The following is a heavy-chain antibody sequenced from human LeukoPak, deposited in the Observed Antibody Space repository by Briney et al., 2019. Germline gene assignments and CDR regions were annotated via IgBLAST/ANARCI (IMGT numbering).Heavy chain of an antibody. D-gene: IGHD3-16*01. V-gene: IGHV3-30*01. Sequence: PGGSPRLSCAASGSTFSGHLLHWVRQAPGKGLEWVAGTAYEGGEKYYADSVSGRFTISRDNSDNTEYLQMNGLRLEDTAVYFCAREGDRHLTFDYWGRGTLVTVSS. CDR1: GSTFSGHL. CDR2: TAYEGGEK. CDR3: AREGDRHLTFDY. J-gene: IGHJ4*02.